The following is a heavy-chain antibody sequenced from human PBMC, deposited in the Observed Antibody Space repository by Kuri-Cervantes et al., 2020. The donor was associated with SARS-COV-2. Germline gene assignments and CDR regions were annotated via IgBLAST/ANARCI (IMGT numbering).Heavy chain of an antibody. CDR3: ARDVGGGFDP. J-gene: IGHJ5*02. CDR2: IYHSGST. Sequence: GSLRLSCTVSGYSISSGYYWGWIRQPPGKGLEWIGSIYHSGSTYYNPSLKSRVTISVDTSKNQFSLKLSSVTAADTAVYYCARDVGGGFDPWGQGTLVTVSS. CDR1: GYSISSGYY. V-gene: IGHV4-38-2*02. D-gene: IGHD1-26*01.